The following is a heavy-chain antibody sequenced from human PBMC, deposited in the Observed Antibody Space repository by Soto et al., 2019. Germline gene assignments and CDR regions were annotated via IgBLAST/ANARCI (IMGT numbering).Heavy chain of an antibody. Sequence: GGSVKVSCKASGYTFTSYYMHWVRQAPGQGLEWMGIINPGGGSTSYAQKFRGRVTMTRDTSTSTVYMELSSLRSEDTAVYYCARARGSPTYYYGLDVWGQGTTVTAP. J-gene: IGHJ6*02. V-gene: IGHV1-46*01. CDR2: INPGGGST. CDR1: GYTFTSYY. D-gene: IGHD3-16*01. CDR3: ARARGSPTYYYGLDV.